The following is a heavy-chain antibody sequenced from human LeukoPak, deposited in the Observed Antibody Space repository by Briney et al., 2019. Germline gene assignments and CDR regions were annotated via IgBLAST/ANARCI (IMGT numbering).Heavy chain of an antibody. CDR2: ISGSGGST. D-gene: IGHD4-17*01. Sequence: SGGSLRLSCAASGFTLSSYAMSWVRQAPGKGLEWVSAISGSGGSTYYADSVKGRFTISRDNSKNTLYLQMNSLRAEDTAVYYCAKAGYGDSNFDYWGQGTLVTVSS. CDR1: GFTLSSYA. CDR3: AKAGYGDSNFDY. J-gene: IGHJ4*02. V-gene: IGHV3-23*01.